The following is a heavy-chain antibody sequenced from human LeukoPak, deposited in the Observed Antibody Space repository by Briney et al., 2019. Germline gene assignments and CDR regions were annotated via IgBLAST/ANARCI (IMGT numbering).Heavy chain of an antibody. CDR3: ARAEVDESGQLWFPY. D-gene: IGHD5-18*01. V-gene: IGHV4-59*01. Sequence: SETLSLTXTVSGGSISSYYWSWIRQPPGKGLEWIGYIYYSGSTNYNPSLKSRVTISVDTSKNQFSLKLSSVTAADTAVYYCARAEVDESGQLWFPYWGQGTLVTVSS. CDR1: GGSISSYY. CDR2: IYYSGST. J-gene: IGHJ4*02.